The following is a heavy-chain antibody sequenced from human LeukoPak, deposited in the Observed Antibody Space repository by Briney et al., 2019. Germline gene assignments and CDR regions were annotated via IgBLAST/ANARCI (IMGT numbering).Heavy chain of an antibody. V-gene: IGHV3-21*01. CDR3: ARAYSSGYYHAFDI. Sequence: GGSLRLSCAASGFTFSSYSMNWVRQAPGKGLEWVSSISSSSSYIYYADSVKGRFTISRDNAKNSLYLQMNSLRAEDTAVYYCARAYSSGYYHAFDIWGQGTMVTVSS. J-gene: IGHJ3*02. CDR1: GFTFSSYS. CDR2: ISSSSSYI. D-gene: IGHD3-22*01.